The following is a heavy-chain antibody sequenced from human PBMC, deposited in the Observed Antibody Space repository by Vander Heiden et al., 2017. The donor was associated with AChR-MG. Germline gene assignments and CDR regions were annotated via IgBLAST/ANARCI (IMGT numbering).Heavy chain of an antibody. Sequence: QVQLVESGGGVVQPGRSLRLSCAASGFTFSSYGMHWVRQAPGKGLEWVAVISYDGSNKYYADSVKGRFTISRDNSKNTLYLQMNSLRAEDTAVYYCANDRAAAMARSPGGGMDVWGQGTTVTVSS. D-gene: IGHD6-13*01. CDR1: GFTFSSYG. V-gene: IGHV3-30*18. CDR3: ANDRAAAMARSPGGGMDV. J-gene: IGHJ6*02. CDR2: ISYDGSNK.